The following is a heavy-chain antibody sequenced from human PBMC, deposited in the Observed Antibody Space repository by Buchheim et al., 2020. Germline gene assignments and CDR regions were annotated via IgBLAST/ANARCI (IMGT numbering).Heavy chain of an antibody. CDR3: ARPDWYDSSGHGWFGP. CDR2: FYYGGNV. J-gene: IGHJ5*02. V-gene: IGHV4-39*01. D-gene: IGHD3-22*01. Sequence: QLQLQESGPGLMKPSETLSLTCSVSGGSITSSSFSWGWIRQPPGRGLEWIGTFYYGGNVYYNSSLNSRVTISVDTSKNQFYLELTSVTAADTAVYYCARPDWYDSSGHGWFGPWGQGAL. CDR1: GGSITSSSFS.